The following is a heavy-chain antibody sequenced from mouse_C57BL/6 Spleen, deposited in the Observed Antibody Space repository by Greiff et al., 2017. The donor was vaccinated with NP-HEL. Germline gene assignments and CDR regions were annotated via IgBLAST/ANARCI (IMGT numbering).Heavy chain of an antibody. Sequence: QVQLKQPGAELVKPGASVKLSCKASGYTFTSYWMQWVKQRPGQGLEWIGEIDPSDSYTNYNQKFKGKATLTVDTSSSTAYMQLSSLTSEDSAVYYCARGLTGAMDYWGQGTSVTVSS. J-gene: IGHJ4*01. CDR1: GYTFTSYW. V-gene: IGHV1-50*01. CDR3: ARGLTGAMDY. CDR2: IDPSDSYT.